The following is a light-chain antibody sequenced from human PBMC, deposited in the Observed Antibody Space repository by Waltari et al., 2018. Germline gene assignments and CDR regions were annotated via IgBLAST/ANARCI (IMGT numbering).Light chain of an antibody. V-gene: IGLV2-8*01. J-gene: IGLJ2*01. CDR2: EVT. Sequence: QSALPQPPSASGSPAPSVPISCTGTSSDVGGYHYVSWYQQHPGKAPKLMIYEVTKRPSGVPDRFSGSKSGNTASLTVSGLQAEDEAHYYCSAYAGSDNLVFGGGTKVTVL. CDR1: SSDVGGYHY. CDR3: SAYAGSDNLV.